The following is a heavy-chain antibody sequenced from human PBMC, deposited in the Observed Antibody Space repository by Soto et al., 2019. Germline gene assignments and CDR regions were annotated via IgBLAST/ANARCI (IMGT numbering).Heavy chain of an antibody. Sequence: EVQLVETGGGLIQPGGSLRLSCEVTGFSVSYNSMTWVRQAPGGGLEWVSVIYSGWSTYYADSVKGRFTISRDASKKMVYLQMNSLRPEDTAVYYCARDAVYSDILTGSPRGHGMDVGGQGTTVTVSS. CDR2: IYSGWST. D-gene: IGHD3-9*01. CDR1: GFSVSYNS. CDR3: ARDAVYSDILTGSPRGHGMDV. J-gene: IGHJ6*02. V-gene: IGHV3-53*02.